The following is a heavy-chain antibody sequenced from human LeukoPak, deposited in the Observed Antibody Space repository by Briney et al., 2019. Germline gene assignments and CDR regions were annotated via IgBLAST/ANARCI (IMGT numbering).Heavy chain of an antibody. J-gene: IGHJ6*03. CDR3: ARALSSIAARGAMDV. CDR2: ISSSSSYI. D-gene: IGHD6-6*01. CDR1: GFTFSSYS. V-gene: IGHV3-21*01. Sequence: GGSLRLSCAASGFTFSSYSVNWVRQAPGKGLEWVSSISSSSSYIYYADSVKGRFTISRDNAKNSLYLQMNSLRAEDTAVYYCARALSSIAARGAMDVWGKGTTVTVSS.